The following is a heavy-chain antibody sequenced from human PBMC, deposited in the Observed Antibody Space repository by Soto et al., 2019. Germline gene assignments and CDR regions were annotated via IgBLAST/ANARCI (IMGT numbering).Heavy chain of an antibody. CDR3: AKGFCSSTRCLTYSYMDV. Sequence: EVQLVKSGGGLVQPGRSLRLSCAASGFSFDEYAMHWVRQAPGKGLEWVSGVSWNSGTMGYGDSVRGRFAISRDNAKNSLYLQMNSLTTEDTALYYCAKGFCSSTRCLTYSYMDVWGKGTTVTVSS. CDR1: GFSFDEYA. V-gene: IGHV3-9*01. J-gene: IGHJ6*03. CDR2: VSWNSGTM. D-gene: IGHD2-2*01.